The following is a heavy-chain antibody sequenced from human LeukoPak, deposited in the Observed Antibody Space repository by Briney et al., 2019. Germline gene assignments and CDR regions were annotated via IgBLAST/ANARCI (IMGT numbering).Heavy chain of an antibody. CDR2: VSRSSSHI. J-gene: IGHJ4*02. CDR3: ARDPSSDRYQYFDF. Sequence: GGSLRLSCVASGFTFSSYGMSWVRQAPGKGLEWVSSVSRSSSHIYYANSAKGRFTISRDNAKDSLFLQMDIVTAEDTAVYYCARDPSSDRYQYFDFWGQGVLVTVSS. D-gene: IGHD2-21*02. CDR1: GFTFSSYG. V-gene: IGHV3-21*01.